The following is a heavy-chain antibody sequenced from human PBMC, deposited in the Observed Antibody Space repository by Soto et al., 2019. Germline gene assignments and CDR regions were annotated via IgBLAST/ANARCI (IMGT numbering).Heavy chain of an antibody. CDR2: VRSKADGGTT. J-gene: IGHJ4*02. Sequence: EVQLVESGGGLVKPGRSLRLSCAASGFTFANAWMSWVRQAPGKGLEWVGRVRSKADGGTTDYAAPVKGRFTISRDDSENTLYLQMNSLKIDDTAVYYCRRDWDYPVLWGQGTLVTVSS. CDR3: RRDWDYPVL. V-gene: IGHV3-15*01. D-gene: IGHD1-7*01. CDR1: GFTFANAW.